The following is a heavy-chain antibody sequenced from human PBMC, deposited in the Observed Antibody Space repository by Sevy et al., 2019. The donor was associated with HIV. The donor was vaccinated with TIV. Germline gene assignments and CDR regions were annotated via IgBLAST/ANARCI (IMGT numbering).Heavy chain of an antibody. D-gene: IGHD2-2*02. CDR1: GFTFGDYA. J-gene: IGHJ4*02. CDR2: IRSKAYGGTT. Sequence: GGSLRLSCTASGFTFGDYAMSWFRQAPGKGLEWVGFIRSKAYGGTTEYAASVKGRFTISRDDSKSIAYLQMNSLKTEDTAVYYCTRVFESGYCSSTSCYTFDYWGQGTLVTVSS. V-gene: IGHV3-49*03. CDR3: TRVFESGYCSSTSCYTFDY.